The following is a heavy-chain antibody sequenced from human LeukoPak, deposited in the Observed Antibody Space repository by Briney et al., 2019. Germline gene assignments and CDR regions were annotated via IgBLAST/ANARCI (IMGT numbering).Heavy chain of an antibody. CDR2: ISTNGDGT. Sequence: GGSLRLSCAASGFTFSSYAMSWVRQAPGKGLEWVSGISTNGDGTYYADSVKGRFTISRDNSKNTLYLQMNSLRAEDTAVYYCARDPMTAAGSKDGMDVWGQGTTVTVSS. V-gene: IGHV3-23*01. CDR3: ARDPMTAAGSKDGMDV. D-gene: IGHD6-13*01. J-gene: IGHJ6*02. CDR1: GFTFSSYA.